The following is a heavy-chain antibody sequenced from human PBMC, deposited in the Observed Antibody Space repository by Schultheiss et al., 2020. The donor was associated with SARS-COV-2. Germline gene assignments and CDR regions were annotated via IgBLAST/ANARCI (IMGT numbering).Heavy chain of an antibody. J-gene: IGHJ4*02. CDR3: ARVSSGWYRVDY. V-gene: IGHV3-11*06. Sequence: GGSLRLSCAASGFTFSDYYMSWIRQAPGKGLEWVSSISSSSSYIYYADSVKGRFTISRDNAKNSLYLQMNSLRAEDTAVYYCARVSSGWYRVDYWGQGTLVTVSS. CDR1: GFTFSDYY. D-gene: IGHD6-19*01. CDR2: ISSSSSYI.